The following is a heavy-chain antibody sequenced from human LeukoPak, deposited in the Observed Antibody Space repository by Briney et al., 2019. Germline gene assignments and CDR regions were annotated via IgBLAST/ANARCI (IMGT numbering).Heavy chain of an antibody. CDR1: GGSTSNSGYY. D-gene: IGHD6-19*01. Sequence: SETLSLTCTVSGGSTSNSGYYWGWIRQPPGKGLERIGSIYYTGNTYYNPSLNSRVTISVDTSKDQFSLKLSSVTDADTAIYYCARLTSGWYVIYWGQGTLVTVSS. J-gene: IGHJ4*02. CDR3: ARLTSGWYVIY. CDR2: IYYTGNT. V-gene: IGHV4-39*01.